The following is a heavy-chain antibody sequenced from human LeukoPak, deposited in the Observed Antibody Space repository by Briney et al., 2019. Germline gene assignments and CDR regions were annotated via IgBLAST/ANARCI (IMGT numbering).Heavy chain of an antibody. Sequence: GGSLRLSCAASGFTFNSYAMSWVRQAPGKGLEWVSAISARGGTTYYADSVKGRFTTSRDNSKNTLYLQMNSLGAEDTAVYYCAKEVAIPVAVDAFERWGQGTLVTVSS. CDR2: ISARGGTT. CDR1: GFTFNSYA. CDR3: AKEVAIPVAVDAFER. V-gene: IGHV3-23*01. D-gene: IGHD6-19*01. J-gene: IGHJ3*02.